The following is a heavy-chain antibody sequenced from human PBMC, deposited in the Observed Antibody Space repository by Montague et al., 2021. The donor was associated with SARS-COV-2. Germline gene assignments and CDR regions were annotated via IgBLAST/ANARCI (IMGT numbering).Heavy chain of an antibody. J-gene: IGHJ4*02. V-gene: IGHV4-59*08. CDR2: IYYSGSS. Sequence: SETLSLTCTVSGDSISTCYWTWIRQPPGKGLEWIGYIYYSGSSSYNSSLKSRVTISVDTSKNQFSLNLSSVTAADTAVYYCARQRKPTVVTDLVFDYWGQGTTVTVSS. D-gene: IGHD4-23*01. CDR1: GDSISTCY. CDR3: ARQRKPTVVTDLVFDY.